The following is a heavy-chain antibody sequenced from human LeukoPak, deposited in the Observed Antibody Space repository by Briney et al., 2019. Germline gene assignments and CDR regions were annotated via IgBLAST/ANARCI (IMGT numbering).Heavy chain of an antibody. D-gene: IGHD6-19*01. V-gene: IGHV1-2*02. CDR3: ARERFYSSGSKSNRVDY. CDR1: GYRFIDHY. CDR2: INPDSGGT. Sequence: GASLTVSCTASGYRFIDHYIHWVRQAPGQGLEWMGWINPDSGGTNYGQNFQGRVTMTRDTAINTAYMELSRLRSDDTAVYYCARERFYSSGSKSNRVDYWGQGTLVTVSS. J-gene: IGHJ4*02.